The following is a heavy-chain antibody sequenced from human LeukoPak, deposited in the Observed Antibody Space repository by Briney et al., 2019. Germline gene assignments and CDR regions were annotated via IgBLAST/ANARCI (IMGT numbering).Heavy chain of an antibody. D-gene: IGHD3-9*01. CDR1: GGSFSGYY. Sequence: PSETLSLTCAVYGGSFSGYYWSWIRQPPGKGLEWIGEINHSGSTNYNPSLKSRVTISVDTSKNQFSLKLSSVTAADTAVYYCARHGGGSYDILTGYYARRGAFDIWGQGTMVTVSS. CDR2: INHSGST. CDR3: ARHGGGSYDILTGYYARRGAFDI. V-gene: IGHV4-34*01. J-gene: IGHJ3*02.